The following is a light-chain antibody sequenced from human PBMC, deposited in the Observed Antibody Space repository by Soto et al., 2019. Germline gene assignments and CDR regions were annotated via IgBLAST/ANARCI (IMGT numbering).Light chain of an antibody. CDR3: QQVHSSPCT. CDR2: AAS. CDR1: QGISTS. J-gene: IGKJ4*01. Sequence: DIQLTQSPSLLSASVGDRVTITCRASQGISTSLAWYQQKPGKAPKLLIYAASTVQSRGPSRFSGSGSGTAFTRTISSLQPEDFATFDWQQVHSSPCTFGGGTKVSSK. V-gene: IGKV1-9*01.